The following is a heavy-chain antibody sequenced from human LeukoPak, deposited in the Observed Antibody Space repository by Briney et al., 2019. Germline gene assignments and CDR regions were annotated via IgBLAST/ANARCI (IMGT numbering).Heavy chain of an antibody. J-gene: IGHJ6*03. CDR2: IKQDGSDI. CDR1: AFTFNGFW. D-gene: IGHD4-17*01. CDR3: TRDALYGDPSYYYMDV. Sequence: GRSLRLSCAAAAFTFNGFWISWVRQAPGKGLEWVANIKQDGSDIYYLGSVRGRFTISRDNAMNSLYLQMNSLRAEDTAVYYCTRDALYGDPSYYYMDVWGKGTTVTVSS. V-gene: IGHV3-7*01.